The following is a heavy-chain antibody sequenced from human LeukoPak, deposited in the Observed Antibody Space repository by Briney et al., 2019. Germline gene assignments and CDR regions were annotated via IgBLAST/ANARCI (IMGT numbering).Heavy chain of an antibody. J-gene: IGHJ4*02. CDR2: IWYDGSNE. Sequence: GRSLRLSCAASGFTFSSYGMHWVRQAPGKGLEWVAVIWYDGSNEYYADSVKGRFTISRDNSKNTLYLQMNSLRAEDTAVYYCARVHIAARPLSYFDYWGQGTLVTVSS. V-gene: IGHV3-33*01. CDR3: ARVHIAARPLSYFDY. CDR1: GFTFSSYG. D-gene: IGHD6-6*01.